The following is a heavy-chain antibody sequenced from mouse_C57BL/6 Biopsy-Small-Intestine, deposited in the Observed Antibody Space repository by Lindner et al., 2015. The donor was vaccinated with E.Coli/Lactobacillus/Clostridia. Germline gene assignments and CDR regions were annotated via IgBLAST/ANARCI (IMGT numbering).Heavy chain of an antibody. V-gene: IGHV1-31*01. CDR1: GYSFTGYY. D-gene: IGHD1-1*01. CDR2: FILTMVFL. Sequence: VQLQESGPELVKPGASVKISCKASGYSFTGYYMALGEAEPWKYPRLDWNIFILTMVFLSYNQKFKGKATLTVDKSSSTAYMELRSLTSEDSAVYYCARSFYYGSSYYWYFDVWGTGTTVTVSS. J-gene: IGHJ1*03. CDR3: ARSFYYGSSYYWYFDV.